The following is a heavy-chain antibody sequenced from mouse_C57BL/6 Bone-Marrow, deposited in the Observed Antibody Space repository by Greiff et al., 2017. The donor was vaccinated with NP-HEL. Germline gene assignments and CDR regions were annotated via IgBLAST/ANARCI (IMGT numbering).Heavy chain of an antibody. D-gene: IGHD1-1*01. CDR3: ARDYEGYFDY. V-gene: IGHV1-81*01. J-gene: IGHJ2*01. Sequence: QVHVKQSGAELARPGASVKLSCKASGYTFTSYGISWVKQRTGQGLEWIGEIYPRSGNTYYNEKFKGKATLTADKSSSTAYMGLRSLTSEDSAVYVCARDYEGYFDYWGQGTTLTVSA. CDR2: IYPRSGNT. CDR1: GYTFTSYG.